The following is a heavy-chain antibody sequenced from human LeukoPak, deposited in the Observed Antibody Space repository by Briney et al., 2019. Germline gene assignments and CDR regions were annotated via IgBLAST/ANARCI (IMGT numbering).Heavy chain of an antibody. CDR1: GGSISSGSYY. Sequence: SETLSLTCTVSGGSISSGSYYWSWIRQPAGKGLEWIGRIYTSGSTNYNPSLKSRVTISVDTSKNQFSLKLSSVTAADTAVYYCAREGDCGGDCYSAFDYWGQGTLVTVSS. J-gene: IGHJ4*02. CDR3: AREGDCGGDCYSAFDY. V-gene: IGHV4-61*02. CDR2: IYTSGST. D-gene: IGHD2-21*02.